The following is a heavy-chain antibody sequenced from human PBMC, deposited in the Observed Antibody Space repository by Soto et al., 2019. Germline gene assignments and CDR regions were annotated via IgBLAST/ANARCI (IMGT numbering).Heavy chain of an antibody. D-gene: IGHD3-9*01. CDR1: GGSISSSY. J-gene: IGHJ4*02. CDR2: IYYSGST. Sequence: SETLSLTCTVSGGSISSSYWSWIRQPPGKGLEWIGYIYYSGSTNYNPSLKGRVTISVDTSKNQFYLKLSSMTAADTAVYYCARGMAEEQIFYYFDYWGQGALVTSP. V-gene: IGHV4-59*08. CDR3: ARGMAEEQIFYYFDY.